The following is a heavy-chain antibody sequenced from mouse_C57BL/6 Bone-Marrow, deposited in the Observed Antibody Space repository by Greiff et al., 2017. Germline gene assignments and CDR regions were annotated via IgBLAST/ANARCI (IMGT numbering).Heavy chain of an antibody. CDR1: GYTFTNYW. V-gene: IGHV1-63*01. CDR2: IYPGGGYT. J-gene: IGHJ3*01. Sequence: VQLQQSGAELVRPGTSVKMSCKASGYTFTNYWIGWAKQRPGHGLEWIGDIYPGGGYTNYNEKFKGKATLTADKYSRTAYMQFSSLTSEDSAIYYCARSAGSSYRFAYWGQGTLVTVSA. CDR3: ARSAGSSYRFAY. D-gene: IGHD1-1*01.